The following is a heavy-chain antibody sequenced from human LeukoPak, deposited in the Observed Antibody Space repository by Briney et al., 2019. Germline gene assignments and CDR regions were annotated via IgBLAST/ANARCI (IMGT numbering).Heavy chain of an antibody. V-gene: IGHV3-23*01. CDR2: ISGSGGNT. CDR1: GFTFSSYA. J-gene: IGHJ3*02. D-gene: IGHD3-22*01. Sequence: GGSLRLSCAASGFTFSSYAMNWVRQAPGTGLEWISGISGSGGNTYYADSVKGRFTISRDNSKNTLYLQMNSLRAEDTAVYYCASSYDSSGYYPRGAFDIWGQGTMVTVSS. CDR3: ASSYDSSGYYPRGAFDI.